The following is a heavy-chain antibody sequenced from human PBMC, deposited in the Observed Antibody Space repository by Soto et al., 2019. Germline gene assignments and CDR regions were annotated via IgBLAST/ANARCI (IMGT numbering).Heavy chain of an antibody. CDR1: NASISSYY. V-gene: IGHV4-59*01. CDR3: ASGAQLPMGVDY. D-gene: IGHD5-18*01. Sequence: QVQLQESGPGLVKPSETLSLTCTVSNASISSYYWTWIRQPPGKGLEWIGYIYYTGSTNYNPSLTSRVTMSRDTSRNQFALKLSSVTAADTAVYYCASGAQLPMGVDYWGQGTLGTVSS. J-gene: IGHJ4*02. CDR2: IYYTGST.